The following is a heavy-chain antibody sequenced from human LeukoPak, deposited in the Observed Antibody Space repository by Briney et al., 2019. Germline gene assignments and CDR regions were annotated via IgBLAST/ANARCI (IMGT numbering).Heavy chain of an antibody. V-gene: IGHV4-4*07. CDR2: MYTNGES. CDR1: RGSINNQY. Sequence: KPSETLSLTCTVSRGSINNQYWSWIRQPAGKGLEWIGRMYTNGESDYNPSLKSRVAMSVDTSKSQFSLKLNSMTAADTALYYCARGYYGGAVDSWGQGILVIVPS. J-gene: IGHJ4*02. D-gene: IGHD3-16*01. CDR3: ARGYYGGAVDS.